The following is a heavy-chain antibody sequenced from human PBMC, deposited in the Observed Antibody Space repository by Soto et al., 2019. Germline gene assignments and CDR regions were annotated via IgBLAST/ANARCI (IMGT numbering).Heavy chain of an antibody. J-gene: IGHJ6*02. Sequence: EVQLVESGGGMIQPGGSLRLSCAASGFSVSGNYMSWVRQAPGKGLEWVSVIYSDGGTDYADSVKGRFTISRDTSKNTLYLKMNSLRAEDTAVFYCARGLYGSASWCYYGMDVWGQGTTVTVSS. V-gene: IGHV3-53*01. CDR1: GFSVSGNY. D-gene: IGHD3-10*01. CDR3: ARGLYGSASWCYYGMDV. CDR2: IYSDGGT.